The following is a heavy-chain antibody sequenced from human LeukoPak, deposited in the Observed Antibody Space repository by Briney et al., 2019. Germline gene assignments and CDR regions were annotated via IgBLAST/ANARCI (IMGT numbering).Heavy chain of an antibody. D-gene: IGHD1-14*01. V-gene: IGHV3-74*01. J-gene: IGHJ6*02. Sequence: GRSLRLSCAASGFTFSSYWMHWVRQVPGKGLEWVSRINGDGRSTSYADSVKGRFTITRDNAKYTLFLQMNNLGAEDTAVYYCAKDRGAPDFYYYYYGMDVWGQGTTVTVSS. CDR1: GFTFSSYW. CDR2: INGDGRST. CDR3: AKDRGAPDFYYYYYGMDV.